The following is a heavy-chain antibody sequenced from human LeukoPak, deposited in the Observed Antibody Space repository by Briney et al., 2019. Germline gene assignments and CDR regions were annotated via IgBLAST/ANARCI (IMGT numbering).Heavy chain of an antibody. V-gene: IGHV3-33*01. Sequence: GGSLRLSCAASGFTFNSYGMHWARQAPGKGLEWVAVIWYEGSNKHYADSVRGRFTISRDNSKNMLYLQMNSLRAEDTAVYFCARGEYDILTGYIDHWGHGTLVTVSS. CDR1: GFTFNSYG. CDR2: IWYEGSNK. D-gene: IGHD3-9*01. CDR3: ARGEYDILTGYIDH. J-gene: IGHJ1*01.